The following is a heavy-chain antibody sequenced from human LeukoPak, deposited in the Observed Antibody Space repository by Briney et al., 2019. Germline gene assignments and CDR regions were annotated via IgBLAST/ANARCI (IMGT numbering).Heavy chain of an antibody. D-gene: IGHD3-9*01. V-gene: IGHV3-23*01. CDR3: AEALYDILTGSDY. Sequence: GGSLRLSCAASGFTFSSYAMSWVRQAPGKGLEWVSAISGSGGSTYYADSVKGRFTISRDNSKNTLYLQMNSLRAEDTAVYYCAEALYDILTGSDYWGQGTLVTVSS. CDR2: ISGSGGST. CDR1: GFTFSSYA. J-gene: IGHJ4*02.